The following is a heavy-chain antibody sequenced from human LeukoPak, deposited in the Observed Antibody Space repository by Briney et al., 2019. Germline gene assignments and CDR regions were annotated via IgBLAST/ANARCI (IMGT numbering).Heavy chain of an antibody. J-gene: IGHJ4*02. CDR2: ISSRSSYI. Sequence: GGSLRLSCAASGFTFSNYSMNWVRQAPGKGLEWVSSISSRSSYIYYADSVKGRFTISRDNAKNSLYLQMNSLRAEDTAVYYCASSVAGTRLFDYWGQGTLVTVSS. D-gene: IGHD6-19*01. V-gene: IGHV3-21*01. CDR1: GFTFSNYS. CDR3: ASSVAGTRLFDY.